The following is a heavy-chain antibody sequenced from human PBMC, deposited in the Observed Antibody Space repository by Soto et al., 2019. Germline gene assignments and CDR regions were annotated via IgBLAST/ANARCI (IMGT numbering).Heavy chain of an antibody. CDR2: ISGSGSST. Sequence: GGSLRLSCAASGFIFSNYAMSWVRQAPGKGLEWVSFISGSGSSTYYADSVKGRFTISRGNSKDTLYLQMNSLRAEDAAVYYCVREASSSGLHLDHWGRGTLVTVSS. D-gene: IGHD6-6*01. CDR1: GFIFSNYA. J-gene: IGHJ4*02. V-gene: IGHV3-23*01. CDR3: VREASSSGLHLDH.